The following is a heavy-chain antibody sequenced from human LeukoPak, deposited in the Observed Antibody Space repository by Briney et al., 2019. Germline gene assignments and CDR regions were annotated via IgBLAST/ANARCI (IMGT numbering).Heavy chain of an antibody. D-gene: IGHD5-18*01. V-gene: IGHV3-74*01. Sequence: GGSLRLSCVASGFTFSSYWMHWVRQAPGKGLVWVSRINSDGSSTSYADSVKGRFTISRDNAKNTLYLQMNSLRAEDTAVYYCARVRGYSYGLDYWGQGTLVTVSS. J-gene: IGHJ4*02. CDR2: INSDGSST. CDR1: GFTFSSYW. CDR3: ARVRGYSYGLDY.